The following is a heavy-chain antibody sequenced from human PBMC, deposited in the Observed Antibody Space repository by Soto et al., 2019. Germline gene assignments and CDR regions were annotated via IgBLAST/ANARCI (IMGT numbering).Heavy chain of an antibody. V-gene: IGHV4-59*01. CDR1: GASISSYY. CDR3: AREGSVGWYYFDY. J-gene: IGHJ4*02. D-gene: IGHD6-19*01. CDR2: VYYSGSP. Sequence: SETLSLTCTVSGASISSYYWSWIRQPPGKGLEWIGYVYYSGSPDYNASLKSRVTISLDTSKNQVSLKLSSVTAADTAVYYCAREGSVGWYYFDYWGQGALVTVSS.